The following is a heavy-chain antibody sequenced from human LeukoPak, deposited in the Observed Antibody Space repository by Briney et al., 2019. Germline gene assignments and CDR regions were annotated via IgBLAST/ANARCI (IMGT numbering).Heavy chain of an antibody. CDR2: INPSGGST. D-gene: IGHD5-18*01. V-gene: IGHV1-46*01. CDR1: GYTFTSYY. J-gene: IGHJ6*03. Sequence: GASVKVSCKASGYTFTSYYMHWVRQAPGQGLEWMGIINPSGGSTSYAQKFQGRVTMTRDTSISTAYMELSRLRSDDTAVYYCARKIQLHMDVWGKGTTVTVSS. CDR3: ARKIQLHMDV.